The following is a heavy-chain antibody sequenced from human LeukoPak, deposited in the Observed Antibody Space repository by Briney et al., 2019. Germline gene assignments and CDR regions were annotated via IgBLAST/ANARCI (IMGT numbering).Heavy chain of an antibody. J-gene: IGHJ3*02. Sequence: SGTLSLTCTVSGGSISTNYWSWIRQPPGKGLEWIGYIYYSGSTNYNPSLKSRVTISVDPSKNQFSLRLSSVTAADTAVYYCARTNAFDIWGQGTMVTVSS. V-gene: IGHV4-59*01. CDR3: ARTNAFDI. CDR1: GGSISTNY. CDR2: IYYSGST.